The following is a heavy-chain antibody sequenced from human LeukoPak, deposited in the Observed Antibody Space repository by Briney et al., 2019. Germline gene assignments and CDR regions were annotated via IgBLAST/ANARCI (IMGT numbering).Heavy chain of an antibody. Sequence: GGSLRLSCAASGFTFSTYWMHWVRQAPGKGPVWVSRIKSDGSTNYADSVKGRFTISRDNANNTLSLQMNSLRPEDTGVYYCARAPSEIGGYYPEYFRHWGQGTLVTVSS. CDR2: IKSDGST. V-gene: IGHV3-74*01. D-gene: IGHD3-22*01. CDR3: ARAPSEIGGYYPEYFRH. J-gene: IGHJ1*01. CDR1: GFTFSTYW.